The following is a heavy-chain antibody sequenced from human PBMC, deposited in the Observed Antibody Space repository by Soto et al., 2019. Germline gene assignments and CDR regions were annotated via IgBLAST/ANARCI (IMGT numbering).Heavy chain of an antibody. CDR2: IDPTSRNR. CDR1: GHSITNHY. D-gene: IGHD6-13*01. J-gene: IGHJ5*02. V-gene: IGHV1-46*03. CDR3: ARDQSWQYLVWWFDP. Sequence: QAQRVQAAAELKKPGASVKVSCKASGHSITNHYMHWVRQAPGQGLEWKGTIDPTSRNRNYAEMFQGRLTMTRDTSTSTVYMDLRSLTSEDTAVYYCARDQSWQYLVWWFDPWGQGTLVTVSS.